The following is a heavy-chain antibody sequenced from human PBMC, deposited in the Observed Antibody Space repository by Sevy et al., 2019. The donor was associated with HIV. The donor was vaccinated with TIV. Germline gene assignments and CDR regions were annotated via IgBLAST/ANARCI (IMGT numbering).Heavy chain of an antibody. CDR1: GFTFSSYS. CDR2: ISSSSSYI. CDR3: ARTPLTMIVVVPLDY. V-gene: IGHV3-21*01. Sequence: GGCLRLSCAASGFTFSSYSMNWVRQAPGKGLERVSSISSSSSYIYYADSVKGRFTISRDNAKNSLYLQINSLRAEDPAVYYCARTPLTMIVVVPLDYWGQGTLVSVSS. D-gene: IGHD3-22*01. J-gene: IGHJ4*02.